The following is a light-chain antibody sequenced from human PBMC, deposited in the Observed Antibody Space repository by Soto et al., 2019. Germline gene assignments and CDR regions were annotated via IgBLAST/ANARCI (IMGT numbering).Light chain of an antibody. Sequence: DIQMTQSPSTLSASVGDRVTITCRASQCISNWLAWYQQKPGKAPKLLIYRASALERGVPSRFTGSGSGTEFTLTISSLQPDDFAIYFCQQYNTDSHTFGQGTRLEIK. CDR2: RAS. CDR1: QCISNW. J-gene: IGKJ5*01. V-gene: IGKV1-5*03. CDR3: QQYNTDSHT.